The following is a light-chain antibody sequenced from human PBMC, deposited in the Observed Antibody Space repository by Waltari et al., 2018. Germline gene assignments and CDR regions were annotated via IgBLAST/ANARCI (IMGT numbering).Light chain of an antibody. CDR2: KAS. Sequence: DIQMTQSPSSLSASIGDRVTITCRASENVNNFLSWYQQRPGKAPRLLIYKASILQSGVPSRFSGSGSGTEYTFTISGLQSEDIATYYCQHGYGIPPTFGQGTRVEIK. CDR1: ENVNNF. V-gene: IGKV1-39*01. J-gene: IGKJ1*01. CDR3: QHGYGIPPT.